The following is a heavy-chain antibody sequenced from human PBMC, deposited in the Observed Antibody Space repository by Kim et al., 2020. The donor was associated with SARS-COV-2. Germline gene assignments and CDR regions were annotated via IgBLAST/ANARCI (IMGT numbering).Heavy chain of an antibody. V-gene: IGHV3-33*01. Sequence: GGSLRLSCAASGFTFSSYGMHWVRQAPGKGLEWVAVIWYDGSNKYYADSVKGRFAISRDNSKNTLYLQMNSLRAEDTAVYYCARDLRYYGSGSYYNFPYYYYYGMDVWGQGTTVTVSS. CDR1: GFTFSSYG. D-gene: IGHD3-10*01. J-gene: IGHJ6*02. CDR3: ARDLRYYGSGSYYNFPYYYYYGMDV. CDR2: IWYDGSNK.